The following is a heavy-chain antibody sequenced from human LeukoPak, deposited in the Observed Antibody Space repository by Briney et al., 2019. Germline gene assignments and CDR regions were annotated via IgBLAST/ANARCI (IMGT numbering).Heavy chain of an antibody. V-gene: IGHV1-18*01. D-gene: IGHD3-22*01. J-gene: IGHJ4*02. CDR2: ISAYNGNT. CDR1: GGTFSSYG. Sequence: ASVKVSCKASGGTFSSYGISWVRQAPGQGLEWMGWISAYNGNTNYAQKLQGRVTMTTDTSTSTAYMELRSLRSDDTAVYYCARWSTYYYDSSGYPGGYWGQGTLVTVSS. CDR3: ARWSTYYYDSSGYPGGY.